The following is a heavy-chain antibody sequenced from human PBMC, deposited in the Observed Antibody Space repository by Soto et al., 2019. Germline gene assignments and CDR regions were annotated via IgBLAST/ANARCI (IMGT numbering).Heavy chain of an antibody. Sequence: PSETLSLTGSVSGASIAGGCYYWSWLRQPPGKGLEWIGYIPSRGRPFYHPSLASRSTISSDTSKHQLYLQLTSVTAADTAVYYCARDQSSGYDFDLWGQGTLVTVSS. CDR3: ARDQSSGYDFDL. J-gene: IGHJ5*02. CDR2: IPSRGRP. V-gene: IGHV4-30-4*01. D-gene: IGHD5-12*01. CDR1: GASIAGGCYY.